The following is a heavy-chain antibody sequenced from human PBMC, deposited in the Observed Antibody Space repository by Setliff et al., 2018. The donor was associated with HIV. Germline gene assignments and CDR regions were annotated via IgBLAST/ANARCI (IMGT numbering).Heavy chain of an antibody. CDR3: ASSRLAYVFDV. D-gene: IGHD6-19*01. CDR2: IVSDGSGT. CDR1: GFFFSTYW. V-gene: IGHV3-74*01. J-gene: IGHJ3*01. Sequence: GGSLRLSCAASGFFFSTYWMNWVRQAPGKGPQWVARIVSDGSGTSHADAVKGRFTISRDNAKNSLYLQMNSLRAADTALYYCASSRLAYVFDVWGQGTMVTVSS.